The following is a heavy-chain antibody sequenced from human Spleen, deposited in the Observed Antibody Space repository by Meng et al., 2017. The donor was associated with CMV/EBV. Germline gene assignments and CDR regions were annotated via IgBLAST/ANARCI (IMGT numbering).Heavy chain of an antibody. CDR3: GKDDSGTIDY. Sequence: QVQLVESGGGVVQPGTFLRLSCVVSGFIFSKYGMHWVRQAPGKGLEWMSVISNDGSDKHYIDAVKGRFTISRDNSKNTLFLQMNSLKPEDTGIYYCGKDDSGTIDYWGQGTLVTVSS. V-gene: IGHV3-30*18. CDR1: GFIFSKYG. D-gene: IGHD1-1*01. CDR2: ISNDGSDK. J-gene: IGHJ4*02.